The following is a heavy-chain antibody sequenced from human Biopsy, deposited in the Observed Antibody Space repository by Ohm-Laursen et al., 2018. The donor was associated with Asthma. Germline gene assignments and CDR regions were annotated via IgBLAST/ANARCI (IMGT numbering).Heavy chain of an antibody. Sequence: SETLSLTCTVSGGSISSYYWSWIRQPPGRGLEWIGYIYYSGSTDYNPSLKSRVTISVGTSKNQFSLKLSSVTAADTAVYYCARGRITMIGGWFDPWGQGTLVTVSS. V-gene: IGHV4-59*01. CDR3: ARGRITMIGGWFDP. CDR1: GGSISSYY. J-gene: IGHJ5*02. CDR2: IYYSGST. D-gene: IGHD3-22*01.